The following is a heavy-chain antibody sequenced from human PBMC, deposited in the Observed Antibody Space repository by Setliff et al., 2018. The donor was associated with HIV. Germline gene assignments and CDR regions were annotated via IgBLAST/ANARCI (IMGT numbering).Heavy chain of an antibody. CDR1: GFTFSSYE. CDR3: AKDLDIVVVPAAPDAFDI. V-gene: IGHV3-48*03. D-gene: IGHD2-2*03. CDR2: ISSSGNTI. Sequence: GGSLRLSCATYGFTFSSYEMNWVRQVPGKGLEWVSYISSSGNTIYYADSVKGRFTISRDNAKNSLYLQVNNLRAEDTAVYYCAKDLDIVVVPAAPDAFDIWGQGTMVTVS. J-gene: IGHJ3*02.